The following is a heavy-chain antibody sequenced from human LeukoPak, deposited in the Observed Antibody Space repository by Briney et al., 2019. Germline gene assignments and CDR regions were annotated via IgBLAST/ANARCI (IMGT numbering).Heavy chain of an antibody. D-gene: IGHD3-22*01. CDR1: GDSISSGYY. J-gene: IGHJ3*02. CDR3: VRESHYYESSGLDAFDI. Sequence: SETLSLTCRVSGDSISSGYYWGWIRQSPGKVLEGIGSIYHSGSTNYNPSLQGRVTISADTSKNRISLQMRTVTAADTAVYYCVRESHYYESSGLDAFDIWGQGTMVTVSS. CDR2: IYHSGST. V-gene: IGHV4-38-2*02.